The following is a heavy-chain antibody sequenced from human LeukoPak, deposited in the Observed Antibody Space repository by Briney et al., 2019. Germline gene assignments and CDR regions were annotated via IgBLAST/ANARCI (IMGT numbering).Heavy chain of an antibody. V-gene: IGHV3-23*01. CDR1: GFSFSNYA. D-gene: IGHD2-15*01. CDR3: AKYSGGSCSNLEYFQH. Sequence: PGGSLRLSCAASGFSFSNYAMSWVRQAPGKGLEWVSDISSSGGSTYYADSVKGRFTISRDNSKNTLYLQMNSLRAEDTAVYYCAKYSGGSCSNLEYFQHWGQGTLVTVSS. CDR2: ISSSGGST. J-gene: IGHJ1*01.